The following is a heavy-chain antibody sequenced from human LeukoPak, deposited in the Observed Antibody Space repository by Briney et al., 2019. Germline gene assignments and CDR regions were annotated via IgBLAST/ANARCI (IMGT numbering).Heavy chain of an antibody. D-gene: IGHD6-13*01. CDR3: ARRRAAAAPYYYYYMDV. CDR1: GGSISSSNW. Sequence: PSGTLSLTCAVSGGSISSSNWWSWVRQPPGKGLEWIGEIYHSGCTNYNPSLKSRVTISVDKSKNQFSLKLSSVTAADTAVYYCARRRAAAAPYYYYYMDVWGKGTTVTVSS. J-gene: IGHJ6*03. CDR2: IYHSGCT. V-gene: IGHV4-4*02.